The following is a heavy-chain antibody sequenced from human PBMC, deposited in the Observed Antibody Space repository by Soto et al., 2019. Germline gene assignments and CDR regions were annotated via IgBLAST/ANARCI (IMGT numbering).Heavy chain of an antibody. V-gene: IGHV3-11*01. J-gene: IGHJ6*02. CDR3: ASKDPYYYDSSGYRYYYYGMDV. Sequence: PGWSLRLSCESSVFTFIDYYMSWIRQAPGKGLEWVSYISSSGSTIYYADSVKGRFTISRDNAKNSLYLQMNSLRAEDTAVYYCASKDPYYYDSSGYRYYYYGMDVWGQGTTVTAP. CDR2: ISSSGSTI. CDR1: VFTFIDYY. D-gene: IGHD3-22*01.